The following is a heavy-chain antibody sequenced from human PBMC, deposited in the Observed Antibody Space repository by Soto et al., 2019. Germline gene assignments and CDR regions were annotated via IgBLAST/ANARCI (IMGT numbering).Heavy chain of an antibody. V-gene: IGHV4-30-4*01. CDR1: GGSISSGEYY. CDR3: AWFGHVFASWERYSCSLSDHLRIFSSETLSLTCAVYGGSFNDYY. Sequence: SETLSLTCTVSGGSISSGEYYWTWIRQPPGKGLEWIGYISYSGGTHYSPSLKSRVSITVDTSKNQFSLKLTSVTAADTAVYYCAWFGHVFASWERYSCSLSDHLRIFSSETLSLTCAVYGGSFNDYY. CDR2: ISYSGGT. D-gene: IGHD3-10*01. J-gene: IGHJ6*01.